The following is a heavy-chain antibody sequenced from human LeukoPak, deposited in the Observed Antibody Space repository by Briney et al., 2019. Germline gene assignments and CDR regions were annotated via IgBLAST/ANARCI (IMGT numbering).Heavy chain of an antibody. CDR3: ARVKPAMGRAFDI. D-gene: IGHD2-2*01. J-gene: IGHJ3*02. CDR2: ISGSGGST. Sequence: PGGSLRLSCAASGFTFSSYGMSWVRQAPGKGLEWVSAISGSGGSTYYADSVKGRFTISRDNAKNSLYLQMNSLRAEDTALYYCARVKPAMGRAFDIWGQGTMVTVSS. CDR1: GFTFSSYG. V-gene: IGHV3-23*01.